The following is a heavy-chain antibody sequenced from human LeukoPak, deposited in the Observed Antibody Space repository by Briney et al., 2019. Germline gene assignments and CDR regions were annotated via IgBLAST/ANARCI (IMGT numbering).Heavy chain of an antibody. J-gene: IGHJ5*02. V-gene: IGHV1-46*01. CDR1: GYTFTSYY. Sequence: ASVKVSCKASGYTFTSYYMHWVRQAPGQGLEWMGIINPSGGSTSYAQKFQGRVTMTRDTSTSTVYMELGSLRSEDTAVYYCARGGYCSGGSCENWFDPWGQGTLVTVSS. D-gene: IGHD2-15*01. CDR2: INPSGGST. CDR3: ARGGYCSGGSCENWFDP.